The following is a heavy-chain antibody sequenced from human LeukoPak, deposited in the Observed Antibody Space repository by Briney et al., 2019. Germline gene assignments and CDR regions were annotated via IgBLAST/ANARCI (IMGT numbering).Heavy chain of an antibody. CDR1: GFTFSSYW. CDR3: AGNYGPYYFDY. V-gene: IGHV3-33*08. J-gene: IGHJ4*02. Sequence: GGSLRLSCAASGFTFSSYWMHWVRQAPGKGLEWVAVIWYDGSNKYYADSVKGRFTISRDNSKNTLYLQMNSLRAEDTAVYYCAGNYGPYYFDYWGQGTLVTVSS. D-gene: IGHD3-10*01. CDR2: IWYDGSNK.